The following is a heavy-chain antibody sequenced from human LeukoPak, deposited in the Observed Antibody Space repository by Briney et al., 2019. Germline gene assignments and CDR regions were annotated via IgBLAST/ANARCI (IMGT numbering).Heavy chain of an antibody. Sequence: ASVKVSCKASGYTFTGYYMHWVQQAPGQGLEWMGWINPNSGGTNYAQKFQGRVTMTRDTSISTAYVELSRLRSDDTAVYYCAKGPKAAPYDYVWGSYRYTGRFDYWGQGTLVTVSS. J-gene: IGHJ4*02. CDR1: GYTFTGYY. CDR2: INPNSGGT. V-gene: IGHV1-2*02. CDR3: AKGPKAAPYDYVWGSYRYTGRFDY. D-gene: IGHD3-16*02.